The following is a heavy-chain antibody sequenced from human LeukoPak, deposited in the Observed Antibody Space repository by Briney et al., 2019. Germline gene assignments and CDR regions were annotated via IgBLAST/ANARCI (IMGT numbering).Heavy chain of an antibody. D-gene: IGHD2-2*01. Sequence: GASVKVSCKASGYTFTSYGISWVRQAPGQGLEWMGWISAYNGNTNYAQKLQGRVTMTTDTSTSTAYMELRSLRSDDTAVYYCARDIGFGYCSSTSCYFPQAGGYWGQGTLVTVSS. CDR1: GYTFTSYG. CDR3: ARDIGFGYCSSTSCYFPQAGGY. J-gene: IGHJ4*02. V-gene: IGHV1-18*01. CDR2: ISAYNGNT.